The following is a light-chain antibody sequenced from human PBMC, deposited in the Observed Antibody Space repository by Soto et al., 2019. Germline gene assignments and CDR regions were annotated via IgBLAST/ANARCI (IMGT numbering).Light chain of an antibody. CDR3: QQYNNWPWT. J-gene: IGKJ1*01. Sequence: EIVLTQSPGTLSLSPGERATLSCRASQTLTSTYLAWYQQKPGQAPRLLIYDASSRATGIPDRFSGSGSGTDFTLTISSLQSEDFAVYYCQQYNNWPWTFGQGTKVDIK. V-gene: IGKV3D-20*02. CDR2: DAS. CDR1: QTLTSTY.